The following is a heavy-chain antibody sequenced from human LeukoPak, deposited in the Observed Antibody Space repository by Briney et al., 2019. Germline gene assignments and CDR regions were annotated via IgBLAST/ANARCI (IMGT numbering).Heavy chain of an antibody. CDR2: ISQDESEK. V-gene: IGHV3-7*05. J-gene: IGHJ6*02. CDR3: ARVRVSSYYGMDI. D-gene: IGHD2/OR15-2a*01. Sequence: GGCLRLSRAASGFTFSNNWMSSVRQDPGKGLEWVTNISQDESEKYYVDSVKGRFTISRDNAKNSLYLQMNSLRAEDTAVYCCARVRVSSYYGMDIWGQGTTVTVSS. CDR1: GFTFSNNW.